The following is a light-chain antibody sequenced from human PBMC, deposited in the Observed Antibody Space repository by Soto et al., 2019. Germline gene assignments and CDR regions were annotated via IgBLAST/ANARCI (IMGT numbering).Light chain of an antibody. CDR1: QNIMSY. CDR3: QQSYSSPYT. Sequence: DIQMTQSLCSLSASLGDRVTITCRERQNIMSYLSWYKQKPGKAPNLQITAAPTLQSRVPSRFSGSGSGTDFTLTISSRQPEDFATYYCQQSYSSPYTFGQGTRLEIK. V-gene: IGKV1-39*01. CDR2: AAP. J-gene: IGKJ5*01.